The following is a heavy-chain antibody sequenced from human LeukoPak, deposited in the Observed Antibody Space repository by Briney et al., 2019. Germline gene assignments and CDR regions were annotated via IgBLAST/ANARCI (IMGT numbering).Heavy chain of an antibody. V-gene: IGHV1-2*02. J-gene: IGHJ4*02. CDR3: ARDSSNRNYYDSSGAIDY. D-gene: IGHD3-22*01. CDR2: INPNSGGT. CDR1: GYTFTRYY. Sequence: ASVKVSCKASGYTFTRYYMHWVRQAPGQGLEWMGWINPNSGGTNYAQKFQGRVTMTRDTSISTAYMEMSRLRSDDTAVYYCARDSSNRNYYDSSGAIDYWGQGTLVTVSS.